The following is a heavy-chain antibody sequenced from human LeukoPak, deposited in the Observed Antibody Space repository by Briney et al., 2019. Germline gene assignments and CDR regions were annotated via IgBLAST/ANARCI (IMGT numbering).Heavy chain of an antibody. CDR3: ARVMGSGWYFDY. J-gene: IGHJ4*02. CDR2: MNPNSGNT. V-gene: IGHV1-8*01. D-gene: IGHD6-19*01. CDR1: GYTFTSYD. Sequence: ASVKVSCKATGYTFTSYDINWVRQPTGQGLEWMGWMNPNSGNTGYAQKFQGRVTMTRDPSISTAYMELSRLRSDDTAVYYCARVMGSGWYFDYWGQGTLVTVSS.